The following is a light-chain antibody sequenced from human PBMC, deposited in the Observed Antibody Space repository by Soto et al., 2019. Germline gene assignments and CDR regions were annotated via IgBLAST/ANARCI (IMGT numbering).Light chain of an antibody. CDR2: ANT. CDR1: GSNIGAGYD. V-gene: IGLV1-40*01. CDR3: QSYDSSLKNSV. Sequence: QLVLTQSPPVSGAPGQRVTISCTGSGSNIGAGYDVHWYQQFPGTAPKLLIYANTNRPSGVPDRFSGSKSGTSASLAITGLQPEDEADYYCQSYDSSLKNSVFGGGTKVTVL. J-gene: IGLJ3*02.